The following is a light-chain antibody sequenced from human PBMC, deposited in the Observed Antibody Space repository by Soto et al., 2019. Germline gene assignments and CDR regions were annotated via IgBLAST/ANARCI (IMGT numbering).Light chain of an antibody. Sequence: QSVLTQPPSASGTPGQRVTISCSGSSSNIGSNTVNWYQQLPGTAPKLLIYSNNQRPSGVPDRFSGAKSGTSASLAISGLQSEDEADYYCAAWDDSLAVVFGGVTKLTLL. CDR3: AAWDDSLAVV. CDR1: SSNIGSNT. CDR2: SNN. J-gene: IGLJ2*01. V-gene: IGLV1-44*01.